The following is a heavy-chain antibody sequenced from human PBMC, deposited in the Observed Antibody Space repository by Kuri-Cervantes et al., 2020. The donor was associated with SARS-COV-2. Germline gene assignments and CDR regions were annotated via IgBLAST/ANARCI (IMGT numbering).Heavy chain of an antibody. Sequence: SETLSLTCAVYGGSFSGYYWSWIRQPPGKGLEWIGEINHSGSTNYNPSLKSRVTISVDTSKNQFSLRLSSVTAADTAVYYCARHAESPIWGYWGQGTLVTVSS. CDR3: ARHAESPIWGY. V-gene: IGHV4-34*01. D-gene: IGHD3-16*01. J-gene: IGHJ4*02. CDR2: INHSGST. CDR1: GGSFSGYY.